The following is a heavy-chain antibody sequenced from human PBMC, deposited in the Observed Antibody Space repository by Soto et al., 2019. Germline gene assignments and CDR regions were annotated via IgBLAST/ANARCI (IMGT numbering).Heavy chain of an antibody. V-gene: IGHV1-8*01. D-gene: IGHD2-15*01. CDR2: MNPNSGNT. CDR1: GYTFTSYD. CDR3: GRLFTRNIYCSGSTCLGVLGS. J-gene: IGHJ5*02. Sequence: ASVKVSCKASGYTFTSYDINWVRQATGQGLEWMGWMNPNSGNTDYAQKFQGRVTMTRNASRSTAYMELRSLRSDDAAVYFCGRLFTRNIYCSGSTCLGVLGSWGQGSLVTVS.